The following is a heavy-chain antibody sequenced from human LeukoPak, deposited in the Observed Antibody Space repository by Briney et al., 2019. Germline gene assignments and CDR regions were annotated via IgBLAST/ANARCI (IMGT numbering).Heavy chain of an antibody. CDR2: IRSKANSYAT. J-gene: IGHJ4*02. D-gene: IGHD5-24*01. CDR1: GFTFSGSA. Sequence: GGSLRLSCAASGFTFSGSAMHWVRQASGKGLEWVGRIRSKANSYATAYAASVKGRFTISRDDSKNTAYLQMNSLKTEDTAAYYCTSMATISPFDYWGQGTLVTVSS. V-gene: IGHV3-73*01. CDR3: TSMATISPFDY.